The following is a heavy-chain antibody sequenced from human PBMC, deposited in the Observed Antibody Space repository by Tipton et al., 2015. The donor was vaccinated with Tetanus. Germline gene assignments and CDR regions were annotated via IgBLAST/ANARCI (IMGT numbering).Heavy chain of an antibody. CDR3: AREVGWSGRSGWGGDCAI. V-gene: IGHV3-33*01. CDR1: GFIFSSYG. D-gene: IGHD3-3*01. CDR2: SWYVGTDK. Sequence: SLRLSCAASGFIFSSYGIHWVRQAPGKGLEWVAVSWYVGTDKYYADSVKGRFTISRDNSKNTLYLQMNSLRAEDTAVYYCAREVGWSGRSGWGGDCAIWGQGPQVTGSS. J-gene: IGHJ1*01.